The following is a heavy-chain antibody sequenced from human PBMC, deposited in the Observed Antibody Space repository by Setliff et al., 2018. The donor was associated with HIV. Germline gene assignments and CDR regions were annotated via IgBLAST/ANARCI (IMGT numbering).Heavy chain of an antibody. CDR2: ISWDGGST. D-gene: IGHD3-3*01. V-gene: IGHV3-43*01. J-gene: IGHJ4*02. CDR1: GFTFDDYT. CDR3: AKSERRQDITIFGVVAD. Sequence: GGSLRLSCAASGFTFDDYTMHWVRQAPGKGLEWVSLISWDGGSTYYADSVKGRFTISRDNSKNSLYLQMNSLRTEDTALYYCAKSERRQDITIFGVVADWGQGTLVTVS.